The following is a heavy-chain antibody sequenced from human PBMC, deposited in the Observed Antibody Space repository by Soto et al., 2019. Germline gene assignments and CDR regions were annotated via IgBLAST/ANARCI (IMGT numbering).Heavy chain of an antibody. CDR1: GGSISSINW. CDR2: IYHSGST. J-gene: IGHJ5*02. D-gene: IGHD3-10*01. CDR3: ASRRITKVRGVSNWFDP. Sequence: PSETLSLSCAVSGGSISSINWWSWVRQPPGKGLEWIGEIYHSGSTNYNPSLKSRVTISVDKSKNQFSLKLSSVTAADTAVYYCASRRITKVRGVSNWFDPWGQGTLVTV. V-gene: IGHV4-4*02.